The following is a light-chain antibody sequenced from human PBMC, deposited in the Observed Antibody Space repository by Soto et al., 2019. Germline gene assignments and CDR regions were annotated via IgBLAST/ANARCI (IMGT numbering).Light chain of an antibody. CDR3: SSYAGSNGVV. CDR1: RSDVGGYNY. CDR2: DVS. Sequence: QSALTQPPFASGSPGQSVPISCTGTRSDVGGYNYVSWYQQHPGKAPELMIYDVSKRPSGVPDRFSGSKSGNTASLTVSGLQAEDEADYYCSSYAGSNGVVFGGGTKLTLL. J-gene: IGLJ2*01. V-gene: IGLV2-8*01.